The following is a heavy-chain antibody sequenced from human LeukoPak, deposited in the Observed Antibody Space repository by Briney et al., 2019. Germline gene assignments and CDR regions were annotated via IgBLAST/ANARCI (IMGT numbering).Heavy chain of an antibody. D-gene: IGHD1-26*01. CDR3: ARIGLPGATWGLFDY. J-gene: IGHJ4*02. Sequence: ASVKVSCKASGYTFTGYYMHWVRQAPGQGLEWMGWISAYNGNTNYAQKLQGRVTMTRDMSTSTVYMELSSLRSEDTAVYYCARIGLPGATWGLFDYWGQGTLVTVSS. V-gene: IGHV1-18*04. CDR2: ISAYNGNT. CDR1: GYTFTGYY.